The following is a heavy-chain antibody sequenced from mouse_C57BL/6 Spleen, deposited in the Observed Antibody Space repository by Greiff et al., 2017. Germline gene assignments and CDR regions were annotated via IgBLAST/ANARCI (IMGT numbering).Heavy chain of an antibody. CDR3: TRDDYDEGGSLD. D-gene: IGHD2-4*01. J-gene: IGHJ2*01. CDR2: INPSSGYT. CDR1: GYTFTSYW. V-gene: IGHV1-7*01. Sequence: QVQLQQSGAELAKPGASVKLSCKASGYTFTSYWMHWVKQRPGQGLEWIGYINPSSGYTKYNPKFKDEATLTADKSSSTAYMQLSSLTYEDSAVYYCTRDDYDEGGSLDGGQGTTLTVSS.